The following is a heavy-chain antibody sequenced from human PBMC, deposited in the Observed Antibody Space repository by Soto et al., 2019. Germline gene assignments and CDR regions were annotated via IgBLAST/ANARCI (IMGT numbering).Heavy chain of an antibody. Sequence: GGSLRLSCGASGFTFSSYEMNWVRQAPGKGLEWVSYISSSGSTIYYADSVKGRFTISRDNAKNSLYLQMNSLRAEDTAVYYCARGSPVVVVVPAALSHAFEIWGQGTMVTVSS. D-gene: IGHD2-2*01. V-gene: IGHV3-48*03. J-gene: IGHJ3*02. CDR1: GFTFSSYE. CDR3: ARGSPVVVVVPAALSHAFEI. CDR2: ISSSGSTI.